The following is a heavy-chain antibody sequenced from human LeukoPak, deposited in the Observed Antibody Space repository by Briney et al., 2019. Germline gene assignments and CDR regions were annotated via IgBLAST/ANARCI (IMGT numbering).Heavy chain of an antibody. V-gene: IGHV3-23*01. CDR2: ITDTGDRR. CDR1: GFTLSSYE. J-gene: IGHJ4*02. Sequence: PGGSLRLSCAASGFTLSSYEMNGVRQAPGKGLQWVSTITDTGDRRYYAESVKGRFTVSRDNSKGTLYLQMNSLRPEDTAFYYCARDWDYWGQGTLVTVSS. CDR3: ARDWDY.